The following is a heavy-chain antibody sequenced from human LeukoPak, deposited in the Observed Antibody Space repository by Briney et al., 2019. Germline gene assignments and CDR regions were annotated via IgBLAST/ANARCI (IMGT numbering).Heavy chain of an antibody. J-gene: IGHJ5*02. CDR1: GGSISSYY. Sequence: SETLSLTCTVSGGSISSYYWNWIRQPAGKGLEWIGRIYSSGNTNYNPSLKSRVTISVDNSKNQFSLKSSSVTAADTAVYYCARSHSGVTSPFDPWGQGTLATVSS. CDR2: IYSSGNT. V-gene: IGHV4-4*07. D-gene: IGHD5-18*01. CDR3: ARSHSGVTSPFDP.